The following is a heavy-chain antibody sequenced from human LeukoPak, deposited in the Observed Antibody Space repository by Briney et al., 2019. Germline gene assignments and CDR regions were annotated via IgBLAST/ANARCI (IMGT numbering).Heavy chain of an antibody. CDR3: AKSYDFWSGPPDY. J-gene: IGHJ4*02. CDR1: GFTFNNYA. D-gene: IGHD3-3*01. V-gene: IGHV3-23*01. Sequence: GGSLRLSCAASGFTFNNYAMSWVRQAPGKGLEWVSVISGSGGSTYYADSVKGRFTISRDNSKNTLYLQMNSLRAEDTAVYYCAKSYDFWSGPPDYWGQGTLVTVSS. CDR2: ISGSGGST.